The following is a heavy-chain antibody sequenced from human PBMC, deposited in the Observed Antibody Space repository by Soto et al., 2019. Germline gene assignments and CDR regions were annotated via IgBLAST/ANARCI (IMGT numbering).Heavy chain of an antibody. CDR2: IHANGIT. CDR3: ARDGPYSGSGSYNWFDT. V-gene: IGHV4-31*03. CDR1: GGSINTGNYY. D-gene: IGHD3-10*01. J-gene: IGHJ5*02. Sequence: SETLSLTCTVSGGSINTGNYYWGWIRQHPGKGLEWLGYIHANGITYSKPSLKSRITISRDTFKNQFSLKLNSVTDADTAVYYCARDGPYSGSGSYNWFDTWGPGTHATVSS.